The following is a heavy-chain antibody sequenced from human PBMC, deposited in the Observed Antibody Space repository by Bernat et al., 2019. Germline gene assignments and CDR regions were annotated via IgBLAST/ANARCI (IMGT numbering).Heavy chain of an antibody. V-gene: IGHV1-18*04. Sequence: QVQLVQSRAEVKKPGASVKVSCKASGYTFTSYGISWVRQAPGQGLEWMGWISAYNGNTNYAQKLQGRVTMTTDTSTSTAYMELRSLRSDDTAVYYCARDRVRIAATPTDAFDIWGQGTMVTVSS. CDR1: GYTFTSYG. D-gene: IGHD2-15*01. J-gene: IGHJ3*02. CDR2: ISAYNGNT. CDR3: ARDRVRIAATPTDAFDI.